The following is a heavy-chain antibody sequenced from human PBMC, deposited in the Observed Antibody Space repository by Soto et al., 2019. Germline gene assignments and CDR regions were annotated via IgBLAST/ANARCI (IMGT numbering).Heavy chain of an antibody. CDR2: IIPILDVL. J-gene: IGHJ3*01. Sequence: QVHLVQSGAEVKKPGSSVKVSCTTSGGTFSTYTVSWVRQAPGQGLEWIGRIIPILDVLTYAQKFQGRVTITADKSTSTAYLELTSLKSENTAMYYCARGSEGSGTESAFHFWGQGTMVTVSS. CDR3: ARGSEGSGTESAFHF. D-gene: IGHD2-15*01. CDR1: GGTFSTYT. V-gene: IGHV1-69*02.